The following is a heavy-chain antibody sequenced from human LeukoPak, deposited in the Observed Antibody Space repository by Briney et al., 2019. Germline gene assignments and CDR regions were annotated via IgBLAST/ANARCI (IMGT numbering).Heavy chain of an antibody. D-gene: IGHD5-18*01. CDR2: ISAYNGNT. CDR3: ASTNVDTAMTPG. J-gene: IGHJ4*02. V-gene: IGHV1-18*01. CDR1: GYTFTSYD. Sequence: GASVKVSCKASGYTFTSYDINWVRQATGQGLEWMGWISAYNGNTNYAQKLQGRVTMTTDTSTSTAYMELRSLRSDDTAVYYCASTNVDTAMTPGWGQGTLVTVSS.